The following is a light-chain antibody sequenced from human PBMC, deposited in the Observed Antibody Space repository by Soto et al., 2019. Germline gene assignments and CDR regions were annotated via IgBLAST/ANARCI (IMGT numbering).Light chain of an antibody. Sequence: AIQMTQSPSSLSASVGDRVTITCRASQDIRNEIGWYQQKPGKAPKALIYGVSSLQSGVPSRFSGSGSGTVFTLTISSLQPEDFATYYCLQDHNYPRTFGQGTKVEIK. J-gene: IGKJ1*01. CDR3: LQDHNYPRT. CDR2: GVS. CDR1: QDIRNE. V-gene: IGKV1-6*01.